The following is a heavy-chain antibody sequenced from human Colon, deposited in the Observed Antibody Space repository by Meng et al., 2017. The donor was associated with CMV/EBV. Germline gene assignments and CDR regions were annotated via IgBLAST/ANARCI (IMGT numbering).Heavy chain of an antibody. J-gene: IGHJ4*02. CDR3: GRTKELHYHDNSGSFDS. CDR1: VSFSDDA. V-gene: IGHV3-30-3*01. CDR2: IANDGNNK. Sequence: VSFSDDAMNWVRQAPGKGLEWLTVIANDGNNKYDADSVKGRFTISRDTSTNTLYLQMNSLRPEDTAVYYCGRTKELHYHDNSGSFDSWGQGILVTVSS. D-gene: IGHD3-22*01.